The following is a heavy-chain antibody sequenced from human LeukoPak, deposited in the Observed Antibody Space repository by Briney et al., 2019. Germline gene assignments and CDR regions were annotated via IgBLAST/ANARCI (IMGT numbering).Heavy chain of an antibody. V-gene: IGHV3-30*01. J-gene: IGHJ4*02. Sequence: GRSLRLSCAASGFTFSSYAMHWVRQAPGKGLEWVAVISYDGSNKYYADSVKGRFTISRDNSKNTLYLQMNSLRAEDTAVYYRARSVEMATIFAYWGQGTLVTVSS. CDR1: GFTFSSYA. D-gene: IGHD5-24*01. CDR3: ARSVEMATIFAY. CDR2: ISYDGSNK.